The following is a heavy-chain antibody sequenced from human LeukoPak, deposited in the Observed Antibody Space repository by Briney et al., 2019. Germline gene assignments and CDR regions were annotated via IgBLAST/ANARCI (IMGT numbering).Heavy chain of an antibody. CDR2: ISWNSGSI. CDR1: GFTFDDYA. D-gene: IGHD6-19*01. Sequence: GGSLRLSCAASGFTFDDYAMPWVRQAPGKGLEWVSGISWNSGSIGYADSVKGRFTISRDNAKNSLYLQMNSLRAEDTALYYCAKDIGSGWPTYNWFDPWGQGTLVTVSS. CDR3: AKDIGSGWPTYNWFDP. V-gene: IGHV3-9*01. J-gene: IGHJ5*02.